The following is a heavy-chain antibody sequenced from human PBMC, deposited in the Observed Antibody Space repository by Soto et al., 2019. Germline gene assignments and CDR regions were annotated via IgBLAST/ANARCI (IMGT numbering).Heavy chain of an antibody. CDR3: ARRDTYYDILTGRYYHGMDV. Sequence: SVKVSCKASGGTFSSYAISWVRQAPGQGLEWMGGIIPIFGTANYAQKFQGRVTITADESTSTAYMELSSLRSEDTAVYYCARRDTYYDILTGRYYHGMDVWGQGTMVTVSS. J-gene: IGHJ6*02. D-gene: IGHD3-9*01. V-gene: IGHV1-69*13. CDR1: GGTFSSYA. CDR2: IIPIFGTA.